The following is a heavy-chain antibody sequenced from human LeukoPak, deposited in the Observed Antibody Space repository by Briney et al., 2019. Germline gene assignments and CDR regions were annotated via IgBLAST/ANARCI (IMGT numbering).Heavy chain of an antibody. D-gene: IGHD5-12*01. CDR2: INPNSGGT. Sequence: SVKVSCKASGYTFTGYYMHWVRQAPGQGPEWMAWINPNSGGTYYAQKFQGRVIMTRDTSISTAYMELSRLTSDDTAVYYCASRGYSGYDYFDYWGQGTLVTVSS. J-gene: IGHJ4*02. CDR3: ASRGYSGYDYFDY. V-gene: IGHV1-2*02. CDR1: GYTFTGYY.